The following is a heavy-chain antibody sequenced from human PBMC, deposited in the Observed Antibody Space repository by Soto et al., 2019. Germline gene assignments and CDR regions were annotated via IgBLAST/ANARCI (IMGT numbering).Heavy chain of an antibody. D-gene: IGHD2-2*01. CDR1: SGSISSSNW. V-gene: IGHV4-4*02. Sequence: QVQLQESGPGLVKPSGTLSLTCAVSSGSISSSNWWSWVRQPPGKGLEWIGEIYHSGSTNYNPSLKSRVTISVDKSKNQFSLKLSSVTAADTAVYYCARGLVVPAAIPTDNHAFDIWGQGTMVTVSS. CDR2: IYHSGST. J-gene: IGHJ3*02. CDR3: ARGLVVPAAIPTDNHAFDI.